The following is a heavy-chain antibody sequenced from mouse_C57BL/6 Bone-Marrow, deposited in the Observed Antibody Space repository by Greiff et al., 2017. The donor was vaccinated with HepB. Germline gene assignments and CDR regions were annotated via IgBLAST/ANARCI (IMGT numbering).Heavy chain of an antibody. CDR3: ARIPKTGTDAMDY. J-gene: IGHJ4*01. CDR2: IHPNSGST. Sequence: QVQLKQPGAELVKPGASVKLSCKASGYTFTSYWMHWVKQRPGQGLEWIGMIHPNSGSTNYNEKFKSKATLTVDKSSSTAYMQLSSLTSEDSAVYYCARIPKTGTDAMDYWGQGTSVTVSS. D-gene: IGHD4-1*01. V-gene: IGHV1-64*01. CDR1: GYTFTSYW.